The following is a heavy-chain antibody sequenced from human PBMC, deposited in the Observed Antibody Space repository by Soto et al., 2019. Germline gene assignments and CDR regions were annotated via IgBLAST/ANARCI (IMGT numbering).Heavy chain of an antibody. CDR3: ASSGSGIYRD. CDR2: ISTYKKDT. D-gene: IGHD1-26*01. V-gene: IGHV1-18*01. J-gene: IGHJ4*02. Sequence: QVQLVQSGAEVKKPGASVKVSCTASGYTFTNYGITWVRQAPGQGLEWMGWISTYKKDTDYAQKLQGRVTMTPDTSTSTAHRELRSLGSDDPAVDYCASSGSGIYRDWGQGPLVIVSP. CDR1: GYTFTNYG.